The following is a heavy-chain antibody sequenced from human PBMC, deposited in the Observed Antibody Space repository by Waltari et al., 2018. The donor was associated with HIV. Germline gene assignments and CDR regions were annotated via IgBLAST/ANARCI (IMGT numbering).Heavy chain of an antibody. CDR3: ARTNGATTGDY. CDR2: INAYDGNT. D-gene: IGHD1-26*01. V-gene: IGHV1-18*01. J-gene: IGHJ4*02. CDR1: GYTFTSYG. Sequence: QVQLVQSGAEVKKPGASVQVSCKASGYTFTSYGLPWVRPAPGQGLEWMGWINAYDGNTHYAQNLQGRVTRTTDTATTTAYVELRSLRSDDPSVYYCARTNGATTGDYWGQGTLVTVSS.